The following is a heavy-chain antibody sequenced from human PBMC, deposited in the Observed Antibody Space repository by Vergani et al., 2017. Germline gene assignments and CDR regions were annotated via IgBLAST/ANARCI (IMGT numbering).Heavy chain of an antibody. J-gene: IGHJ4*02. D-gene: IGHD3-10*02. Sequence: QVQLQESGPGLVKPSETLSLTCAVSGYSISSGYYRGWIRQPPGKGLEWIGSIYHSGSTHYNPSLKSRVTISVDTSKNQFSLKLSSVTAADTAVYYCARANYYVAYFDYWGQGTLVTVSS. V-gene: IGHV4-38-2*01. CDR1: GYSISSGYY. CDR2: IYHSGST. CDR3: ARANYYVAYFDY.